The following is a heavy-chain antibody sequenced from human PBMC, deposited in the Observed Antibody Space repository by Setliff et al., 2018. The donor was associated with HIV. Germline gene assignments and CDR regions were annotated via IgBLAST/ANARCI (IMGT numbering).Heavy chain of an antibody. CDR1: GYSFTTNW. V-gene: IGHV5-51*01. CDR3: ATSDYGGNSGHFQH. D-gene: IGHD4-17*01. J-gene: IGHJ1*01. CDR2: IYPGDSDT. Sequence: GESLKISCKGSGYSFTTNWIGWVRQMPGKGLEWMGVIYPGDSDTRYRPSFQGQVTISADKSISTAYLHWSSPKASDTAMYYCATSDYGGNSGHFQHWGQGTLVTVSS.